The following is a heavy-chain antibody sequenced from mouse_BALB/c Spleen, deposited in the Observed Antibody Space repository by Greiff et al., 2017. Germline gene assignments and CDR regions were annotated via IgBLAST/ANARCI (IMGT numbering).Heavy chain of an antibody. J-gene: IGHJ3*01. CDR2: ISYDGSN. V-gene: IGHV3-6*02. D-gene: IGHD1-1*01. Sequence: EVKLQESGPGLVKPSQSLSLTCSVTGYSITSGYYWNWIRQFPGNKLEWMGYISYDGSNNYNPSLKNRISITRDTSKNQFFLKLNSVTTEDTATYYCARAGDYYGSPPFAYWGQGTLVTVSA. CDR3: ARAGDYYGSPPFAY. CDR1: GYSITSGYY.